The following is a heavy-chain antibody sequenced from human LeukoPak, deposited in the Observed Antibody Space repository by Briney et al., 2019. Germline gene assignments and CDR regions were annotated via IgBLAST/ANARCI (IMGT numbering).Heavy chain of an antibody. D-gene: IGHD3-22*01. CDR1: GFTFSNYY. Sequence: GSLRLSCAASGFTFSNYYMSWIRQTPGKGPEWLSYISGSGSDIHYADSVKGRFTISRDNAKNSLYLQMNSLRAEDTAMYYCARDIRAVGITLYFDYWGQGILVTVTS. CDR3: ARDIRAVGITLYFDY. J-gene: IGHJ4*02. CDR2: ISGSGSDI. V-gene: IGHV3-11*01.